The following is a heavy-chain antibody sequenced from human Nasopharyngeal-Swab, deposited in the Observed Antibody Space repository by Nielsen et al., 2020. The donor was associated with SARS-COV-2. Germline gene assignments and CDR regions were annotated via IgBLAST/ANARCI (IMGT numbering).Heavy chain of an antibody. Sequence: SETLSLTCTVSGGSITKGNYQWSWIRQPAGKGLEWLGHIYTSGDTKYNASLESRVTISVDTPKNQFSLKLTSVTAADTAVFYCARDRWGMLPTHWGQGILVTVSS. J-gene: IGHJ4*02. CDR2: IYTSGDT. CDR1: GGSITKGNYQ. D-gene: IGHD4/OR15-4a*01. V-gene: IGHV4-61*09. CDR3: ARDRWGMLPTH.